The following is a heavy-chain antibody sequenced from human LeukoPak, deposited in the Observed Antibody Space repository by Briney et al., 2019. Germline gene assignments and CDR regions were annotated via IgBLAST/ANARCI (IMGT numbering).Heavy chain of an antibody. D-gene: IGHD3-22*01. J-gene: IGHJ4*02. CDR1: LCTLSSYS. CDR3: ARVRLADYYDSSGYYGHFDY. V-gene: IGHV1-69*05. Sequence: STVQVSCLACLCTLSSYSISWVRQAPGQPREWLGVIFPIFFTANYAQKFQGRVTITTDESTSTAYMELSSLRSEDTAVYYCARVRLADYYDSSGYYGHFDYWGQGTLVTVSS. CDR2: IFPIFFTA.